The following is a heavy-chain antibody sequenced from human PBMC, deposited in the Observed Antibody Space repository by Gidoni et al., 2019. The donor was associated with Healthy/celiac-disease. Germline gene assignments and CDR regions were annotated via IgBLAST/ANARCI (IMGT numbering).Heavy chain of an antibody. V-gene: IGHV3-9*01. CDR3: AKDIAGQLGTGTGVWDY. J-gene: IGHJ4*02. CDR2: ISWNSGSI. Sequence: EVQLVASGGGLVQPGRSLRLSCAASGFTFDDYAMHWVRQAPGKGLEWVSGISWNSGSIGYADSVKGRFTISRDNAKNSLYLQMNSLRAEDTALYYCAKDIAGQLGTGTGVWDYWGQGTLVTVSS. CDR1: GFTFDDYA. D-gene: IGHD7-27*01.